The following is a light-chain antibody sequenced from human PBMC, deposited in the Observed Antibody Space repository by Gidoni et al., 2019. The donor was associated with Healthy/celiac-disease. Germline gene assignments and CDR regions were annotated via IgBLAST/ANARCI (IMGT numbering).Light chain of an antibody. V-gene: IGLV2-23*02. Sequence: QSALTHPASVSGSPGQSITISCTGTSNDVGSYNLVSWYQQHPGKAPKLMIYEVSKRPSGVSNRFSGSKSGNTASLTISGLQAEDEADYYCCSYAGSSTFDVVFGGGTKLTVL. CDR3: CSYAGSSTFDVV. CDR1: SNDVGSYNL. CDR2: EVS. J-gene: IGLJ2*01.